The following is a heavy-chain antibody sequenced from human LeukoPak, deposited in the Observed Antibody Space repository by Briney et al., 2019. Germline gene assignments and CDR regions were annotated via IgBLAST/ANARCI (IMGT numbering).Heavy chain of an antibody. J-gene: IGHJ5*02. CDR2: INHSGST. Sequence: PSETLSLTCAVYGGSFSGYYWSWIRQPPGKGLEWIGEINHSGSTNYNPSLKSRVTISIDTSKNQFSLRLSSVTAADTAVYYCAKPGIAAAGTRNNWFAPWGQGTLVTVSS. D-gene: IGHD6-13*01. CDR3: AKPGIAAAGTRNNWFAP. CDR1: GGSFSGYY. V-gene: IGHV4-34*01.